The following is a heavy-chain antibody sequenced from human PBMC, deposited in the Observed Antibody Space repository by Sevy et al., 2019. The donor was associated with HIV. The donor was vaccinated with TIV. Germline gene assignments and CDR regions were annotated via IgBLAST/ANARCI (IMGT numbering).Heavy chain of an antibody. CDR2: IKQDGSEK. CDR1: GFTFSSYW. D-gene: IGHD2-15*01. V-gene: IGHV3-7*03. J-gene: IGHJ6*02. Sequence: GGSLRLSCAASGFTFSSYWMSWVRQAPGKGLEWVANIKQDGSEKYYVDSVKGRFTISRDNAKNSLYLQMISLRAEETAVYYCARDSVVVVAATQTALRDYYYYYGMDVWGQGTTVTVSS. CDR3: ARDSVVVVAATQTALRDYYYYYGMDV.